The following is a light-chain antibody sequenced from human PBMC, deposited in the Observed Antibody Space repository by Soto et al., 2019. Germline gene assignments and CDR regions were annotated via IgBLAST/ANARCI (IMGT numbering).Light chain of an antibody. Sequence: QSVLTQPPSASGTPGQRVTISCSGSISNIGSNYVYWYQQLPGTAPKLLIYTNNQRPSGVPDRFSGSKSGTSASLAISGLRSEEEADYHCAAWDDGLTGRKWVFGGGTKLTVL. CDR1: ISNIGSNY. V-gene: IGLV1-47*02. J-gene: IGLJ3*02. CDR2: TNN. CDR3: AAWDDGLTGRKWV.